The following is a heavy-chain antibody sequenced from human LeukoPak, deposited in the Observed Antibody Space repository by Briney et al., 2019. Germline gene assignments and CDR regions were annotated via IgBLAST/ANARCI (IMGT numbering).Heavy chain of an antibody. CDR3: ARAGVATTYYYYYMDV. D-gene: IGHD5-12*01. Sequence: PSETLSLTCAVYGGSFSGYYWSWIRQPPGKGLEWIGEINHSGSTNYNPSLKSRVTISVDTSKNQFSLKLSSVTAADTAVYYCARAGVATTYYYYYMDVWGKGTTVTVSS. J-gene: IGHJ6*03. CDR1: GGSFSGYY. CDR2: INHSGST. V-gene: IGHV4-34*01.